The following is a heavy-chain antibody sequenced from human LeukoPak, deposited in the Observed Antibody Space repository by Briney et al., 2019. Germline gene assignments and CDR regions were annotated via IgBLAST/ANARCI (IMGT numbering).Heavy chain of an antibody. CDR2: IIPIFGTA. CDR3: ARDAVPAASDAFDI. J-gene: IGHJ3*02. V-gene: IGHV1-69*13. D-gene: IGHD2-2*01. CDR1: GGTFSSYA. Sequence: ASVKVSCKASGGTFSSYAISWVRQAPGQVLEWMGGIIPIFGTANYAQKFQGRVTITADESTSTAYMELSSLRSEDTAVYYCARDAVPAASDAFDIWGQGTMVTVSS.